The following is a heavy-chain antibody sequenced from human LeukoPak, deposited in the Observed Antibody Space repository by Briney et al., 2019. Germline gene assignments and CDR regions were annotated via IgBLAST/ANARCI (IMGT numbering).Heavy chain of an antibody. CDR1: GFTFDDYA. CDR3: AKDGGGLDV. Sequence: PGGSLRLSCAASGFTFDDYAMHWVRQAPGKGLEWVSGISWNSGSIGYADPVKGRFTISRDNAKNSLYLQMNSLRAEDTALYYCAKDGGGLDVWGKGTTVTVSS. V-gene: IGHV3-9*01. J-gene: IGHJ6*04. CDR2: ISWNSGSI.